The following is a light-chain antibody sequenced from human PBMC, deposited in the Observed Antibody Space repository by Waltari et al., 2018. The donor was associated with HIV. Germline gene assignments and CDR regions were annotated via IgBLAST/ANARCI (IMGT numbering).Light chain of an antibody. Sequence: AIQLTQSPSSLSASVGDRVTIPCRASQGISSALAWYQQKPGKAPKLLIYDASSLESGVPSRFSGSGSGTDFTLTISSLQPEDFATYYCQQFNIGLTFGGGTKVEIK. V-gene: IGKV1-13*02. CDR3: QQFNIGLT. CDR1: QGISSA. CDR2: DAS. J-gene: IGKJ4*01.